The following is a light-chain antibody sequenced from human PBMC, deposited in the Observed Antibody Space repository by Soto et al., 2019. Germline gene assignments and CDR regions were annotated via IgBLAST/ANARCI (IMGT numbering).Light chain of an antibody. V-gene: IGLV2-23*02. Sequence: QSALTQPASVSGSPGQSITISCXGXSXXVGSYNLVSWYQQHPGKAPKLMIYEVSKRPSGVSNRFSGSKSGNTASLTISGLQAEDEADYYCCSYAGSSTSVVFGGGTKLTVL. CDR2: EVS. CDR1: SXXVGSYNL. J-gene: IGLJ2*01. CDR3: CSYAGSSTSVV.